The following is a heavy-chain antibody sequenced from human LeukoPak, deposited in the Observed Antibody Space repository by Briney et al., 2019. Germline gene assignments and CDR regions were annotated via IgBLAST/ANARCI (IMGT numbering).Heavy chain of an antibody. Sequence: SETLSLTCTVSGGSISSYYWSWIRQPPGKGLEWIAYIYYSGSTNYNPSLKSRVTISVDTSKNQFSLKLSSVTAADTAVYYCARGIVVVPAAYYYYYMDVWGKGTTVTVSS. CDR1: GGSISSYY. CDR3: ARGIVVVPAAYYYYYMDV. J-gene: IGHJ6*03. D-gene: IGHD2-2*01. V-gene: IGHV4-59*12. CDR2: IYYSGST.